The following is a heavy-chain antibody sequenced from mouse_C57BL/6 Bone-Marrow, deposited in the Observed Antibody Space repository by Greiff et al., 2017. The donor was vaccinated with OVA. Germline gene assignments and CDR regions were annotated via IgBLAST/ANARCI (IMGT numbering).Heavy chain of an antibody. CDR2: ISDGGSYT. Sequence: EVQLQESGGGLVKPGGSLKLSCAASGFTFSSYAMSWVRQTPEKRLEWVATISDGGSYTYYPDNVKGRFTISRDNAKNNLYLQMSHLKSEDTAMYYCAREWGFAYWGQGTLVTVSA. CDR1: GFTFSSYA. J-gene: IGHJ3*01. V-gene: IGHV5-4*01. CDR3: AREWGFAY.